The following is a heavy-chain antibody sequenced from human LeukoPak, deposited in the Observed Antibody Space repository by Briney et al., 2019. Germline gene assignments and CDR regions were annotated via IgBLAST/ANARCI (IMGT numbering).Heavy chain of an antibody. Sequence: GESLKISCKGSGYSFTSYWIGWVRQMPGKGLEWMGIIYPGDSDTRYSPSFQGQVTISADKSISTAYLQWSSLKASDTAMYYCARLYFGYSYGYNYYYMDVWGKGTRSPSP. J-gene: IGHJ6*03. D-gene: IGHD5-18*01. CDR2: IYPGDSDT. CDR1: GYSFTSYW. CDR3: ARLYFGYSYGYNYYYMDV. V-gene: IGHV5-51*01.